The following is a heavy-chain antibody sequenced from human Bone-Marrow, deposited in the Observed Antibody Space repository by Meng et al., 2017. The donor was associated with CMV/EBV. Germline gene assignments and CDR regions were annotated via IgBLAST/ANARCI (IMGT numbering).Heavy chain of an antibody. CDR1: GFTFSSYA. CDR3: ARDPPPEMATNRGFDY. CDR2: ISYDGSNK. V-gene: IGHV3-30*04. Sequence: GESLKISCAASGFTFSSYAMHWVRQAPGKGLEWVAVISYDGSNKYYADSVKGRFTISRDNSKNTLYLQMNSLRAEDTAVYYCARDPPPEMATNRGFDYWGQGTRVTGSS. D-gene: IGHD5-24*01. J-gene: IGHJ4*02.